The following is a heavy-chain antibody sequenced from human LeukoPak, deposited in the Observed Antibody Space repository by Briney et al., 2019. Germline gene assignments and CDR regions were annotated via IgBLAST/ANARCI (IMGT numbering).Heavy chain of an antibody. V-gene: IGHV3-48*03. D-gene: IGHD2-15*01. Sequence: GGSLRLSCAASGFTFSSYEMNWVSQAPGKGLEWVSYISSSGSTIYYADSVKGRFTISRDNAKNSLYLQMNSLRAEDTAIYYCARDSGCSGGSCYPYYDYWGQGTLVTVSS. CDR1: GFTFSSYE. CDR3: ARDSGCSGGSCYPYYDY. CDR2: ISSSGSTI. J-gene: IGHJ4*02.